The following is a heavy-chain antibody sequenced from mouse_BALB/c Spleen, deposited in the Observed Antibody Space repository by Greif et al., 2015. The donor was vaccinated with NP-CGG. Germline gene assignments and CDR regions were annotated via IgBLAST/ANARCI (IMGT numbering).Heavy chain of an antibody. CDR1: GFTFSSYV. V-gene: IGHV5-6-5*01. D-gene: IGHD4-1*01. J-gene: IGHJ3*01. CDR2: ISSGGST. Sequence: EVQLQESGGGLVKPGGSLKLSCAASGFTFSSYVMSWVRQTPEKRLGWVASISSGGSTYYPDSVKGRFTISRDNARNILYLQMSSLRSEDTAMYYCARGGGLGQGFAYWGQGTLVTVSA. CDR3: ARGGGLGQGFAY.